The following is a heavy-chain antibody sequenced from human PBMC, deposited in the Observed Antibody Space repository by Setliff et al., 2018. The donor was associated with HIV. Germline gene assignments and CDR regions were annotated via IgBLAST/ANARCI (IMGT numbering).Heavy chain of an antibody. CDR1: GFTFDDYA. J-gene: IGHJ4*02. CDR3: AKDMSGSDWSGVFDC. D-gene: IGHD6-19*01. Sequence: LSLSCAASGFTFDDYAMHWVRQAPGKGLEWVSGINWNSGSIDYADSVKGRFIISRDNAKNSLYLQMNSLRAEDMALYYCAKDMSGSDWSGVFDCWGQGTLVTVSS. CDR2: INWNSGSI. V-gene: IGHV3-9*03.